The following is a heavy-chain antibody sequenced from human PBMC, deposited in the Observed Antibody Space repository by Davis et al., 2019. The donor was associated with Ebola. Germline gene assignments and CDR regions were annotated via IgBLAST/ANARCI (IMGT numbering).Heavy chain of an antibody. CDR2: INAGNGNT. CDR3: ARGGIAAQTAHYYYGMDV. J-gene: IGHJ6*02. CDR1: GYTFTSYA. Sequence: ASVKVSCKASGYTFTSYAMHWVRQAPGQRLEWMGWINAGNGNTKYSQKFQGRVTITRDTPASTAYMELSSLRSEDTAVYYCARGGIAAQTAHYYYGMDVWGQGTTVTVSS. V-gene: IGHV1-3*01. D-gene: IGHD6-6*01.